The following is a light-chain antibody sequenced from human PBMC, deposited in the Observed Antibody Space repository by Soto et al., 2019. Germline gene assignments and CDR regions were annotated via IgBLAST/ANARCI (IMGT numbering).Light chain of an antibody. V-gene: IGKV1-33*01. CDR1: QDISNY. CDR2: DAS. Sequence: DIQMTQSPSSLSASVGDRVTITCQASQDISNYLNWYQQKPGKAPKLLIYDASNLEKGVPSRFSGSGSGTDFTFTISSLQPEDIATYYCQQYDNLPTFGQGTKVDIK. CDR3: QQYDNLPT. J-gene: IGKJ1*01.